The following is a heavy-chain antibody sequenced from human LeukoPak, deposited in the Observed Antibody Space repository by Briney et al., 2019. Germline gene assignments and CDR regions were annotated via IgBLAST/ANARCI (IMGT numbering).Heavy chain of an antibody. Sequence: PGGSLRLSCAASGFIFSNYWMSWVRQAPGKGLEWVANIKQDEIEKYFVDSVKGRFTLSRDNAKNSLYLQMNSLRAEDTAVYYCASQSQYSGYDLDYFDYWGQGTLVTVSS. V-gene: IGHV3-7*01. CDR2: IKQDEIEK. CDR3: ASQSQYSGYDLDYFDY. D-gene: IGHD5-12*01. J-gene: IGHJ4*02. CDR1: GFIFSNYW.